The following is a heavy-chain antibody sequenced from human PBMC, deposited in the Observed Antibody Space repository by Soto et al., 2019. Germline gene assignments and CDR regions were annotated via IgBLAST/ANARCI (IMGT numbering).Heavy chain of an antibody. CDR2: ISSSGSTI. CDR1: GLSFNDYY. V-gene: IGHV3-11*01. J-gene: IGHJ6*01. CDR3: ARGPQFPYGMDV. Sequence: GSLSLSSAASGLSFNDYYLGWIRQAPGKGLEWVSYISSSGSTIYYADSVKGRFTISRDNAKNSPYLKMNSLRAEDTAVYQCARGPQFPYGMDVWGQGTTVTVSS.